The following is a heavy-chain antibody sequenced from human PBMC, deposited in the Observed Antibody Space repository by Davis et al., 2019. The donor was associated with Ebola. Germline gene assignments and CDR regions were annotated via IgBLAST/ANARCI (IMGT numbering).Heavy chain of an antibody. V-gene: IGHV1-69*13. Sequence: SVQVSCKASGGTFSSYAISWVRQAPGQGLEWMGGIIPIFGTANYAQKFQGRVTITADESTSTAYMELRSLRSDDTAVYYCARDKSGSYWGQGTLVTVSS. CDR3: ARDKSGSY. J-gene: IGHJ4*02. CDR2: IIPIFGTA. CDR1: GGTFSSYA. D-gene: IGHD1-26*01.